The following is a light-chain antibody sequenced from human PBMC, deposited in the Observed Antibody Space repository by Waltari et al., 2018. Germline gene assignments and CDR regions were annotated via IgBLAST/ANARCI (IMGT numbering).Light chain of an antibody. CDR3: QHYNNWPHWT. Sequence: EIVMTKSPSTMSVSAGERATLPCRASQSVSSNLAWYQQKRGKAPRLLIYGASTRAAGIPARFSRSGSGTEFALTISSLQSEDFAVYYCQHYNNWPHWTFGQGTKVEIK. CDR1: QSVSSN. V-gene: IGKV3-15*01. J-gene: IGKJ1*01. CDR2: GAS.